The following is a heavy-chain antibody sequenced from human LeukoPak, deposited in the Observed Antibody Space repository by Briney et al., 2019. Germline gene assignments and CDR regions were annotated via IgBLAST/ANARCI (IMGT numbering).Heavy chain of an antibody. Sequence: GGPLRLSCAASGFTFSDYYMSWIRQAPGKGLEWVSYISSSGSTIYYADSVKGRFTISRDNAKNSLYLQMNSLRAEDTAVYYCARDSPSSWYVETATYYYYYMDVWGKGTTVTVSS. CDR2: ISSSGSTI. V-gene: IGHV3-11*04. J-gene: IGHJ6*03. CDR1: GFTFSDYY. D-gene: IGHD6-13*01. CDR3: ARDSPSSWYVETATYYYYYMDV.